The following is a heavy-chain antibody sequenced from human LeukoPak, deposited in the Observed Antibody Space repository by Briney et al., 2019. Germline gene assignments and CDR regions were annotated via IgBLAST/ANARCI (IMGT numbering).Heavy chain of an antibody. CDR2: IYHSGST. D-gene: IGHD2-2*03. Sequence: SETLSLACNVSGDSISSTSYYWAWLRQPPGKGLEWIGNIYHSGSTYYNPSLRSRVTISIDTSRRQFSLRLNPVTAADAAHYFCARAPGYCRATSCYFRFDPWGPGTLVTVSS. CDR1: GDSISSTSYY. V-gene: IGHV4-39*07. J-gene: IGHJ5*02. CDR3: ARAPGYCRATSCYFRFDP.